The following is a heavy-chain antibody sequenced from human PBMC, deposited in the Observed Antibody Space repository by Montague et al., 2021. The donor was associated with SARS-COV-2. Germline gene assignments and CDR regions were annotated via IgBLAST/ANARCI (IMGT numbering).Heavy chain of an antibody. CDR2: TYFRSKWYN. D-gene: IGHD6-13*01. V-gene: IGHV6-1*01. Sequence: CAISGDSVSTNNTTWNWVRQSPSGDLEWLGRTYFRSKWYNDYAVSVKSRITINSDTSKNQFSLQLKSVTPKDTAIYFCGRVFAPAGTFDFWGQGTLVTVSS. CDR1: GDSVSTNNTT. J-gene: IGHJ4*02. CDR3: GRVFAPAGTFDF.